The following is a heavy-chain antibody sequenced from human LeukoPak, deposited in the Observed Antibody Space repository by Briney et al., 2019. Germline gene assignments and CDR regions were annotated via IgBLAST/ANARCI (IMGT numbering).Heavy chain of an antibody. Sequence: SGPALVKPTQTLTLTCTSSGFSLSTNKMRVSWVRQSPGRALEWLARIDWDDNKFYNTSLKTRLTISKDTSKNRVVLTMTDVDPVDTATYYCARTVAGRTFDYWGQGTLVTVSS. CDR1: GFSLSTNKMR. D-gene: IGHD6-19*01. J-gene: IGHJ4*02. V-gene: IGHV2-70*04. CDR2: IDWDDNK. CDR3: ARTVAGRTFDY.